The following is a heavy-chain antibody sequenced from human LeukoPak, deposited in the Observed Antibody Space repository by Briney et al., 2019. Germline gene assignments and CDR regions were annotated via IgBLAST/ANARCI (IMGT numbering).Heavy chain of an antibody. CDR3: ATSTLILRLIFDY. Sequence: SVKVSCKASGGTFSSYAISWVRQAPGQGLEWMGGIIPIFGTANYAQKFQGRVTITADKSTSTAYMELSSLRAEDTAVYYCATSTLILRLIFDYWGQGTLVTVSS. J-gene: IGHJ4*02. V-gene: IGHV1-69*06. D-gene: IGHD4-17*01. CDR1: GGTFSSYA. CDR2: IIPIFGTA.